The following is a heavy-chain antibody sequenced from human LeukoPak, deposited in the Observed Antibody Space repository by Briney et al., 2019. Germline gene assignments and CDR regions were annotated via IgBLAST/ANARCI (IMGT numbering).Heavy chain of an antibody. V-gene: IGHV3-15*07. CDR1: GFIFSNVW. J-gene: IGHJ3*01. CDR3: TTDFSTMRRDDAFDV. D-gene: IGHD2/OR15-2a*01. Sequence: PGGSLRLSCAASGFIFSNVWMNWVRQAPGKGLEWVGRIKSKTDGGTTDYAAPLQGRVTISRDDSKTTLYLQMNSLKTEDTAMYYCTTDFSTMRRDDAFDVWGRGTMVTVSS. CDR2: IKSKTDGGTT.